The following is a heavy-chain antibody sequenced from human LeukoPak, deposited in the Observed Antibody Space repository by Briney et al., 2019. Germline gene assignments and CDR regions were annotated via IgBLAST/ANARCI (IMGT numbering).Heavy chain of an antibody. CDR1: GYSFTSYW. D-gene: IGHD3-10*01. Sequence: GESLKISCKGSGYSFTSYWIGWVRQMPGKGLEWMGIIYPGDSDARYSPSFQGQVTISADKSISTAYLQWSSLKASDTAMYYCAKTLLFYYGSGSYLPDGFDFWGQGTMVTVSS. CDR2: IYPGDSDA. V-gene: IGHV5-51*01. CDR3: AKTLLFYYGSGSYLPDGFDF. J-gene: IGHJ3*01.